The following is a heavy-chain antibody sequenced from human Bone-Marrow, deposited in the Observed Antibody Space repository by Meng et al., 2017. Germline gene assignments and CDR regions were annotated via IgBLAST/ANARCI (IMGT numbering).Heavy chain of an antibody. J-gene: IGHJ4*02. CDR2: ISAYNGNT. D-gene: IGHD3-22*01. Sequence: ASVKVSCKASGYTFTSYGISWVRQAPGQGLEWMGWISAYNGNTNYAQKLQGRATMTTDTSTSTAYMELRSLRSEDTAVYYCATTTDYYYDSSGYYYGDYWGQGTLVTVSS. V-gene: IGHV1-18*01. CDR3: ATTTDYYYDSSGYYYGDY. CDR1: GYTFTSYG.